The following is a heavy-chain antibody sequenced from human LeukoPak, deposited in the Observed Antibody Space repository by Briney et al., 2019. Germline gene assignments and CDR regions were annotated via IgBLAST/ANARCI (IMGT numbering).Heavy chain of an antibody. V-gene: IGHV3-21*01. CDR3: ARSVMSSWDQPLTNFDY. CDR2: ISGSSYI. D-gene: IGHD2-2*01. Sequence: GGSLRLSCVASGFTFTTYSMNWVRQAPGKGLEWVSSISGSSYIYYADSVKGRFTISRDNAKNSLYPQMNSLRAEDTAVYYCARSVMSSWDQPLTNFDYWGQGTLVTVSS. CDR1: GFTFTTYS. J-gene: IGHJ4*02.